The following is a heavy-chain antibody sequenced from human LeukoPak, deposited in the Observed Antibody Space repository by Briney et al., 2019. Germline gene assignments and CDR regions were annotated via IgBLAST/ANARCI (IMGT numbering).Heavy chain of an antibody. D-gene: IGHD2-21*01. CDR1: GFTFDDYT. J-gene: IGHJ4*02. Sequence: GGSLRLSCAASGFTFDDYTMHWVRHAPGKGLEWVSGISWNSGSIGYADSVKGRFTISRDNSKNTLYLQMNSLRAEDTAVYYCARLRRGLGGYFDYWGQGTLVTVSS. V-gene: IGHV3-9*01. CDR2: ISWNSGSI. CDR3: ARLRRGLGGYFDY.